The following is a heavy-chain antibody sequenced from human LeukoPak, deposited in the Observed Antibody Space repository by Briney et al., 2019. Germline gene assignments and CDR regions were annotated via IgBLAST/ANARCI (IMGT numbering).Heavy chain of an antibody. CDR1: GYTFTGYG. V-gene: IGHV1-18*01. CDR3: ARDPALGYTSGWYNWFDP. J-gene: IGHJ5*02. CDR2: ISAYNGNT. Sequence: ASVTVSCKASGYTFTGYGISWVRRAPGQGLEWMGWISAYNGNTNYAQKLQGRVTMTTDTSTSTAYMELRSLRSDDTAVYYCARDPALGYTSGWYNWFDPWGQGTLVTVSS. D-gene: IGHD6-19*01.